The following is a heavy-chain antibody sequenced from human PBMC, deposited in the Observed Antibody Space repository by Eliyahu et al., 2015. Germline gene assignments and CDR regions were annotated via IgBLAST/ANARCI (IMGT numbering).Heavy chain of an antibody. CDR2: ISSSSSYI. CDR1: GFTFSSYW. Sequence: EVQLVESGGGLVQPGGSLRLSCAAXGFTFSSYWXSWVRQAPGKGLXWVSSISSSSSYIYYADSVKGRFTISRDNAKNSLYLQMNSLRAEDTAVYYCARDGPLRYFDWLLEDEYNWFDPWGQGTLVTVSS. CDR3: ARDGPLRYFDWLLEDEYNWFDP. V-gene: IGHV3-21*01. D-gene: IGHD3-9*01. J-gene: IGHJ5*02.